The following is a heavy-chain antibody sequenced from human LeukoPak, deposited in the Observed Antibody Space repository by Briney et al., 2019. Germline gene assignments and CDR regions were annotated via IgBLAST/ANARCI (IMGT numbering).Heavy chain of an antibody. V-gene: IGHV3-23*01. J-gene: IGHJ4*02. Sequence: PGGSLRLSCAASGFTFSSYSMNWVRQAPGKGLEWVSVISGSGSSAYYADSVKGRFTISRDNSKNTLYLQMHGLRAEDTALYYCATHVSIAVAGHFDYWGQGTLVTVSS. CDR2: ISGSGSSA. CDR3: ATHVSIAVAGHFDY. D-gene: IGHD6-13*01. CDR1: GFTFSSYS.